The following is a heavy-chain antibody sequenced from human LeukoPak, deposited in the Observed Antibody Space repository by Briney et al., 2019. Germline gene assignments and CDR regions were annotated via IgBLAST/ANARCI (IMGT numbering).Heavy chain of an antibody. Sequence: GGSLRLSCAASGFTFSSYGMHWVRQAPGKGLEWVAFIRYDGSNKYYADSVKGRFTISRDNSKNTLYLQMNSLRAEDTAVYCCAKDSIAVAGTIQHWGQGTLVTVSS. J-gene: IGHJ1*01. CDR1: GFTFSSYG. V-gene: IGHV3-30*02. D-gene: IGHD6-19*01. CDR3: AKDSIAVAGTIQH. CDR2: IRYDGSNK.